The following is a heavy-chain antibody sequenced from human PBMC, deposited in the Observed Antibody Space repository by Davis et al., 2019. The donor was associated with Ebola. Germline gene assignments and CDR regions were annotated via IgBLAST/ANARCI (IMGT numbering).Heavy chain of an antibody. J-gene: IGHJ4*02. V-gene: IGHV1-18*01. CDR3: ARVGTRDFGISSGRHTDY. CDR2: ISAYNGNT. CDR1: GYTFTSYG. D-gene: IGHD6-19*01. Sequence: AASVKVSCKASGYTFTSYGISWVRQAPGQGLEWMGWISAYNGNTNYAQKLQGRVTMTTDTSTSTAYMELRSLRSDDTAVYYCARVGTRDFGISSGRHTDYWGQGTLVTVSS.